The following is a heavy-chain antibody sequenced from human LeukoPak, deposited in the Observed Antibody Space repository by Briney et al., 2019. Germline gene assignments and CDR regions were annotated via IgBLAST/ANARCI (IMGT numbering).Heavy chain of an antibody. CDR1: GGSISSGGYS. J-gene: IGHJ6*02. V-gene: IGHV4-30-2*01. CDR3: ARDDRDCSSTSCYPWGGGMDV. CDR2: IYHSGST. Sequence: SQTLSLTCAVSGGSISSGGYSWSWIRQPPGKGLEWIGYIYHSGSTYYNPSLKSRVTISVDRSKNQFSLKLSSVTAADTAVYYCARDDRDCSSTSCYPWGGGMDVWGQGTMVTVSS. D-gene: IGHD2-2*01.